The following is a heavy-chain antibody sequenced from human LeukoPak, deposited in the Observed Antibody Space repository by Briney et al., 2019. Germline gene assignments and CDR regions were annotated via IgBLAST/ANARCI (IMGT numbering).Heavy chain of an antibody. J-gene: IGHJ4*02. CDR2: IYYSGST. CDR3: ARLASGSYGPLTPFDY. V-gene: IGHV4-59*08. Sequence: SETLSLTCTVSGGSISSYYWSWIRQPPGKGLEWIGDIYYSGSTNYNPSLKSRVTISVDTSKNQFSLRLSSVTAADTAVYYSARLASGSYGPLTPFDYWGQGTLVTDPS. D-gene: IGHD1-26*01. CDR1: GGSISSYY.